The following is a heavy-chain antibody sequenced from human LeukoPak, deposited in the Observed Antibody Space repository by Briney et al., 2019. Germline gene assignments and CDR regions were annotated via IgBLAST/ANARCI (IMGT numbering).Heavy chain of an antibody. CDR2: INPNSGGT. Sequence: GASVKVSCKASGYTFTGYYMHWVRQASGQGLEWMGWINPNSGGTNYAQKFQGRVTMTRDTSISTAYMELSRLRSDDTAVYYCARGDSRGVIYYFDYWGQEPWSPSPQ. J-gene: IGHJ4*01. D-gene: IGHD3-22*01. CDR1: GYTFTGYY. V-gene: IGHV1-2*02. CDR3: ARGDSRGVIYYFDY.